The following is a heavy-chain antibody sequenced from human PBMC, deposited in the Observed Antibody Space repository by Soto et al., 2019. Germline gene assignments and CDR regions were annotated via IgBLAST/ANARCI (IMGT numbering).Heavy chain of an antibody. CDR1: GGSFSGYY. D-gene: IGHD3-16*01. J-gene: IGHJ1*01. CDR2: INHSGST. Sequence: SETLSLTCAVYGGSFSGYYWSWIRQPPGKGLEWIGEINHSGSTNYNPSLKSRVTISVDTSKNQFSLKLSSVTAADTAVYYCARALRWFWGPTPSQHGGRGPLVT. CDR3: ARALRWFWGPTPSQH. V-gene: IGHV4-34*01.